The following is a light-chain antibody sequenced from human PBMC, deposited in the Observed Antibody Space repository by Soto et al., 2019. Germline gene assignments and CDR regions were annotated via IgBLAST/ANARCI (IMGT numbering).Light chain of an antibody. CDR1: QSVSGY. CDR2: DVS. CDR3: QQYGSSPRT. V-gene: IGKV3-11*01. Sequence: IVLTQSPVTLSLSPWERATLSCRASQSVSGYLAWYQQKPGQAPRLLIYDVSNRATGIPARFSGSGSGTDFTLTISSLEPEDFAVYYCQQYGSSPRTFGQGTKVDIK. J-gene: IGKJ1*01.